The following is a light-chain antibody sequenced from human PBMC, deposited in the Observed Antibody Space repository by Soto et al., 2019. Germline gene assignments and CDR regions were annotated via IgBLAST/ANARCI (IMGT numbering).Light chain of an antibody. CDR1: QDIGTN. J-gene: IGKJ2*01. V-gene: IGKV3-15*01. CDR3: HQYNNWHLYT. CDR2: AAS. Sequence: ERVMTQSKGTLSVSPGERATLSCRASQDIGTNLAWYQQRPGQAPRLLIYAASSRATDIPARFTGRVSGTEFTLTISSLQSEDVAVYFCHQYNNWHLYTFGQGTKLEI.